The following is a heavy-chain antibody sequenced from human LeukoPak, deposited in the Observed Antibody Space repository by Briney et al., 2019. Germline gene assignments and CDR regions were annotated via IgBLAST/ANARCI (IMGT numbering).Heavy chain of an antibody. J-gene: IGHJ4*02. CDR2: IYYSGST. CDR1: GGSISSSSYY. CDR3: ARDSGILTGYGFDY. V-gene: IGHV4-39*07. Sequence: SETLSLTCTVSGGSISSSSYYWGWIRQPPGKGLEWIASIYYSGSTNYNPSLKSRVTISVDTSKNQFSLKLSSVTAADTAVYYCARDSGILTGYGFDYWGQGTLVTVSS. D-gene: IGHD3-9*01.